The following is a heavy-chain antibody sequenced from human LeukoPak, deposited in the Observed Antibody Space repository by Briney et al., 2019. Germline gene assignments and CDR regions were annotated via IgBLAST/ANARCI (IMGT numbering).Heavy chain of an antibody. CDR2: IRYDGSNK. D-gene: IGHD6-13*01. CDR1: GFTFNNYW. J-gene: IGHJ4*02. Sequence: GGSLRLSCAASGFTFNNYWMSWVRQAPGKGLEWVAFIRYDGSNKYYADSVKGRFTISRDNSKNTLYLQMNSLRAEDTAVYYCAKDPTAAAARVGYFDYWGQGTLVTVSS. CDR3: AKDPTAAAARVGYFDY. V-gene: IGHV3-30*02.